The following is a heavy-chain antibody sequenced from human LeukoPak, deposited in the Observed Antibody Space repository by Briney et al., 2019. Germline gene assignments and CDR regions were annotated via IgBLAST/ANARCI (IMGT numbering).Heavy chain of an antibody. V-gene: IGHV4-34*01. Sequence: SETLSLTCAVYGGSFSGYYWSWIRQPPGKGLEWIGEINHSGSTNYNPSLKSRVTISVDTSKNQFSLKLSSVTAADTAVYYCAGPVVVAAVWAFDIWGQGTMVTVSS. CDR3: AGPVVVAAVWAFDI. J-gene: IGHJ3*02. CDR1: GGSFSGYY. D-gene: IGHD2-15*01. CDR2: INHSGST.